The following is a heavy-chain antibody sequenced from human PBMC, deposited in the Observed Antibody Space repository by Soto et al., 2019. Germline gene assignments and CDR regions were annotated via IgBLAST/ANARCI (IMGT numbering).Heavy chain of an antibody. CDR1: GFTFDDYA. J-gene: IGHJ4*02. V-gene: IGHV3-9*01. Sequence: GGSLRLSCAASGFTFDDYAMHWVRQAPGKGLEWVSGISWNNGSIGYADSVKGRFTISRDNAKNSLYLQMNSLRAEDTAVYYCVKAVYLLDFDYWGQGTLVTVSS. CDR2: ISWNNGSI. CDR3: VKAVYLLDFDY. D-gene: IGHD1-20*01.